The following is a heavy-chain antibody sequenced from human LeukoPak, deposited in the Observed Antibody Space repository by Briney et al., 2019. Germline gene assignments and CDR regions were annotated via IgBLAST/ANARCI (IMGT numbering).Heavy chain of an antibody. D-gene: IGHD5-18*01. Sequence: GASVKVSCKASGYTFTSYDINWVRQATGQGLEWMGWMNPNSGNTGYAQKFQGRVTMTRNTSISTAYMELSSLRSEDTAVYYCAREDTANTRDAFDIWGQGTMVTVSS. CDR2: MNPNSGNT. CDR3: AREDTANTRDAFDI. J-gene: IGHJ3*02. V-gene: IGHV1-8*01. CDR1: GYTFTSYD.